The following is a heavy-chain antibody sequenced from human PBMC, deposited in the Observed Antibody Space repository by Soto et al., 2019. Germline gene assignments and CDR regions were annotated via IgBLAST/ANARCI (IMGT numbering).Heavy chain of an antibody. CDR3: AGSGYYAHFDF. D-gene: IGHD3-22*01. V-gene: IGHV4-30-2*02. CDR1: GGSISSGGYS. J-gene: IGHJ4*02. CDR2: IYHSGST. Sequence: PSETLSLTCAVSGGSISSGGYSWSWIRQPPGKGLEWIGYIYHSGSTYYNPSLRSRVTISVDTSKNQFSLKLRSVTAADTAVYYCAGSGYYAHFDFWGQGTLVTVSS.